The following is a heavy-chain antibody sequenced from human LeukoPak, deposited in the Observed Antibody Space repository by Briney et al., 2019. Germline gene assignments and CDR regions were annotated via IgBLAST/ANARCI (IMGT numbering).Heavy chain of an antibody. Sequence: SSETLSLTCTVSGGSISRYYWSWIRQPPGKGVEWIGYIYYSGSTNYNPSLKSRVTISVDTSKNQFSLKLSSVTAANTAVYYCARGPVGGTTYNDGDAFDVWGQGTTVTASS. J-gene: IGHJ3*01. D-gene: IGHD1-7*01. CDR1: GGSISRYY. CDR2: IYYSGST. CDR3: ARGPVGGTTYNDGDAFDV. V-gene: IGHV4-59*01.